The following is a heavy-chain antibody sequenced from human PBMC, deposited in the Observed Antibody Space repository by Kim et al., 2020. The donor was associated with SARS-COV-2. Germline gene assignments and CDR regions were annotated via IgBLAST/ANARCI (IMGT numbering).Heavy chain of an antibody. J-gene: IGHJ4*02. CDR3: AKEMHRRYNWNLNDYFDY. Sequence: GGSLRLSCAASGFTFSSYAMSWVRQAPGKGLEWVSAISGSGGSTYYADSVKGRFTISRDNSKNTLYLQMNSLRAEDTAVYYCAKEMHRRYNWNLNDYFDYWGQGPLVTVSS. CDR2: ISGSGGST. V-gene: IGHV3-23*01. D-gene: IGHD1-20*01. CDR1: GFTFSSYA.